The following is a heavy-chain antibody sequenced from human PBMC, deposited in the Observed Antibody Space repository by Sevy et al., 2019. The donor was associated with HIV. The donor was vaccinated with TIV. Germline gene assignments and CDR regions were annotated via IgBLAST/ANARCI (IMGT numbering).Heavy chain of an antibody. V-gene: IGHV3-23*01. CDR2: LSFGCGEI. D-gene: IGHD2-8*01. J-gene: IGHJ4*02. CDR3: AREGCTKPHDY. CDR1: GFTFSKYS. Sequence: GGSLRLSCAASGFTFSKYSMSWVRQPPGKGLEWVSTLSFGCGEINYADSVKGRFTISRDNSKSSVYLQMENLRPEDTAVYYCAREGCTKPHDYWGQGTLVTVSS.